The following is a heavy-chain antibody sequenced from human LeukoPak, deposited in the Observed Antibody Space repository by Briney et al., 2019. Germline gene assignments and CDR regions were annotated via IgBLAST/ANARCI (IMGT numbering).Heavy chain of an antibody. CDR3: AKDYSGSFDY. CDR2: ISGSGGGGTT. V-gene: IGHV3-23*01. J-gene: IGHJ4*02. D-gene: IGHD1-26*01. CDR1: GFAFSSYA. Sequence: GGSLRLSCVASGFAFSSYAMSWVRQAPGKGLEWVSAISGSGGGGTTFYADSVRGRFTISRDNSKDTLYLQMNRLRAEDTAVYYCAKDYSGSFDYWGQGNLVTVSS.